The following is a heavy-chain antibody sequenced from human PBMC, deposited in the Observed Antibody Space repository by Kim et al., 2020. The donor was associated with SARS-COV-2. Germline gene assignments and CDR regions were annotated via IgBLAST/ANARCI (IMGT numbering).Heavy chain of an antibody. Sequence: GGSLRLSCEVTGDRFDENGMSWVRQVPGKGLEWVSGIEWRGGSTGYADSVKGRFTISRDIAKNSLYLQMNSLRVEDTALYYCTRDHPPEYYDSSGSAYDVWGQGTMVTVSS. J-gene: IGHJ3*01. CDR2: IEWRGGST. CDR1: GDRFDENG. D-gene: IGHD3-22*01. V-gene: IGHV3-20*04. CDR3: TRDHPPEYYDSSGSAYDV.